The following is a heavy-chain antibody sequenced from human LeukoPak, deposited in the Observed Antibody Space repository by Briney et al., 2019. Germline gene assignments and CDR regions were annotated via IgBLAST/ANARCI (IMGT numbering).Heavy chain of an antibody. Sequence: GEPLKICCMGSGYNFTSYCVCWLRQMPGKGVVWMGIIYPRDSNTSYSSSFQGQVTISADKSITTPYLQLSLLKASDTAVYYCARPGYSSALSPHYYYTGMDVWGQGTKVTVSS. CDR1: GYNFTSYC. CDR2: IYPRDSNT. CDR3: ARPGYSSALSPHYYYTGMDV. J-gene: IGHJ6*02. D-gene: IGHD6-25*01. V-gene: IGHV5-51*01.